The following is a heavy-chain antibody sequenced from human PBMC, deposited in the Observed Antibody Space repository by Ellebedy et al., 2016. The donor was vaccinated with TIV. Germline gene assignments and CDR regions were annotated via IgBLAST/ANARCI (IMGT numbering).Heavy chain of an antibody. CDR3: ARTGRYSGSTDASDV. D-gene: IGHD3-10*01. V-gene: IGHV1-2*02. J-gene: IGHJ3*01. CDR1: GGTFSSYV. Sequence: ASVKVSCXASGGTFSSYVISWVRQAPGQGLESMGWIRPNSGGRQYAQRFQGRITMTRDTSINTAYMELSRLITDDTAVYYCARTGRYSGSTDASDVWGQGTMVTVSS. CDR2: IRPNSGGR.